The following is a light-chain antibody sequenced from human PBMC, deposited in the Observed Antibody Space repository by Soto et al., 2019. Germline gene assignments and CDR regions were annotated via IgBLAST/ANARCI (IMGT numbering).Light chain of an antibody. CDR1: QTISSW. CDR3: QQYINYPWT. J-gene: IGKJ1*01. CDR2: KAS. Sequence: DIQMTQSPYTLSGSVGGRVTITCRASQTISSWLAGYQQKPGKAPKLLIYKASTLKSGVPSRFGGGGSGTEFTLTISSLQPDDFAIYYCQQYINYPWTFGQGTKVDIK. V-gene: IGKV1-5*03.